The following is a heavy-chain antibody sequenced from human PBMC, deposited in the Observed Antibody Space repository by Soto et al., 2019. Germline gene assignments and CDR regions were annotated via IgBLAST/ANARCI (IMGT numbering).Heavy chain of an antibody. CDR1: GFTFSSFS. CDR3: AREDSSSA. J-gene: IGHJ5*02. Sequence: EVELVESGGGLVKPGGSLRLSCAASGFTFSSFSMNWVRQAPGKGLEWVSSISSSSNYIHYADSVEGRFTVSRDNAKNSLYLQMNSLRAEDTAVYYCAREDSSSAWGQGTLVTVSS. V-gene: IGHV3-21*06. D-gene: IGHD6-6*01. CDR2: ISSSSNYI.